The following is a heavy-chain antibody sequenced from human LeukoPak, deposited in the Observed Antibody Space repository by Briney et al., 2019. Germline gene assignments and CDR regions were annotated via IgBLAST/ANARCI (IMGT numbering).Heavy chain of an antibody. Sequence: ASVKVSCKASGYTFTGYYMHWVRQAPGQGLEWMGWINPNSGGTSYAQKFQGRVTMTRDTSTSTVYMKLSSLRSEDTAVYYCAREIGPIQLHLWGSAFDYWGQGTLVTVSS. CDR1: GYTFTGYY. D-gene: IGHD5-18*01. J-gene: IGHJ4*02. CDR2: INPNSGGT. CDR3: AREIGPIQLHLWGSAFDY. V-gene: IGHV1-2*02.